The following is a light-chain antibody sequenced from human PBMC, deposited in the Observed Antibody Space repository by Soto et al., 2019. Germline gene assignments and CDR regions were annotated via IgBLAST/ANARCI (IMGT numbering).Light chain of an antibody. CDR1: SSNLGTNYD. J-gene: IGLJ2*01. CDR3: QSYDNFLRVI. CDR2: GNT. V-gene: IGLV1-40*01. Sequence: QSVLTQPPSVSGAPGQTITISCTGSSSNLGTNYDVHWYQRLPETAPKLLIYGNTNRPSGVPDRFSGSKSGTSASLAITGLQAEGEADYYCQSYDNFLRVIFGGGTKLTVL.